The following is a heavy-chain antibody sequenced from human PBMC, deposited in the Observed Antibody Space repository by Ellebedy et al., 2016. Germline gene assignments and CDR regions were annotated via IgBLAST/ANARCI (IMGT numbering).Heavy chain of an antibody. J-gene: IGHJ5*02. Sequence: GGSLRLSXAASGFTFSSYAMSWVRQAPGKGLEWVSSISGSGGSTYYGDSVKGRFTISRDNSKNTLYLQMNSLTAEDTAVYYCADGERTYFDYNRPLPWGQGTLVTVSS. CDR2: ISGSGGST. CDR3: ADGERTYFDYNRPLP. CDR1: GFTFSSYA. D-gene: IGHD3-3*01. V-gene: IGHV3-23*01.